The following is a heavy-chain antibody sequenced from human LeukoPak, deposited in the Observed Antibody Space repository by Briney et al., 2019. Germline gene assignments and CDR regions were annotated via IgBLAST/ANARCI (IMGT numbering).Heavy chain of an antibody. J-gene: IGHJ4*02. CDR2: INHSGST. CDR3: ARVPTRTYYYDSSGYPDY. Sequence: KASETLSLTCAVYGGSFSGYYWSWIRQPPGKGLEWIGEINHSGSTNYNPSLKSRVTISVDTSKNQFSLKLRSVTAADTAVYYCARVPTRTYYYDSSGYPDYWGQGTLVTVSS. D-gene: IGHD3-22*01. V-gene: IGHV4-34*01. CDR1: GGSFSGYY.